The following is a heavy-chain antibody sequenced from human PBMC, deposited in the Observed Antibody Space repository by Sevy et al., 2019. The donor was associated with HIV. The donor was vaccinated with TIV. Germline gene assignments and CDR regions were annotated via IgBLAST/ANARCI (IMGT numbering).Heavy chain of an antibody. CDR1: GASISSSGYY. D-gene: IGHD6-19*01. J-gene: IGHJ4*02. CDR2: IRYSGST. V-gene: IGHV4-39*01. Sequence: SETLSLTCTVSGASISSSGYYWGWIRQPPGKGLEWIASIRYSGSTYYNPSLRSRVTISADASKNQFSLKLNSVTAADTAVYYCAGPILTYRSGWSYYDHWGQGTVVTISS. CDR3: AGPILTYRSGWSYYDH.